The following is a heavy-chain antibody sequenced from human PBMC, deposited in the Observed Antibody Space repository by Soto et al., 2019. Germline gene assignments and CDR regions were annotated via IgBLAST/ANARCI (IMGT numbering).Heavy chain of an antibody. CDR1: GGSISSSSFY. CDR2: IYYSGTT. J-gene: IGHJ6*02. Sequence: PSETLSLTCTVSGGSISSSSFYWGWIRQPPGKGLEWIGSIYYSGTTYYNPSLKSRVTIAVDTSKNHFSLKLSSVTAADTAVYWCARHTSHSNSAGYYYAMDVWGQGTTVTVSS. V-gene: IGHV4-39*01. CDR3: ARHTSHSNSAGYYYAMDV. D-gene: IGHD4-4*01.